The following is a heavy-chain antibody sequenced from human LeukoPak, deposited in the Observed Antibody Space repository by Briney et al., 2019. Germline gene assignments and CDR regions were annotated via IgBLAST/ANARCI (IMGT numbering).Heavy chain of an antibody. CDR1: GFTFSSYS. V-gene: IGHV3-48*04. J-gene: IGHJ3*02. D-gene: IGHD3-22*01. CDR2: ISSSSSTI. Sequence: PGGSLRLSCAASGFTFSSYSMNWVRQAPGKGLEWVSYISSSSSTIYYADSVKGRFTISRGNAKNSLYLQMNSLRAEDTAVYYCARNFYETTGFYYDAFDIWGQGTAVTVSS. CDR3: ARNFYETTGFYYDAFDI.